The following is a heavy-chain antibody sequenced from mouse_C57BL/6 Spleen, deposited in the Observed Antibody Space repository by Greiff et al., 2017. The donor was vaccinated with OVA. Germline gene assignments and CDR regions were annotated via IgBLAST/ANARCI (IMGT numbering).Heavy chain of an antibody. Sequence: VKLMESGPGLVAPSQSLSITCTVSGFSLTSYGVDWVRQPPGKGLEWLGVIWGGGSTNYNSAPMSRLSISKDNSKSQVFLKMNSLQTDDTAMYYCAKHQLFYYDYGGRRGPWFAYWGQGTLVTVSA. J-gene: IGHJ3*01. CDR1: GFSLTSYG. D-gene: IGHD2-4*01. CDR2: IWGGGST. V-gene: IGHV2-9*01. CDR3: AKHQLFYYDYGGRRGPWFAY.